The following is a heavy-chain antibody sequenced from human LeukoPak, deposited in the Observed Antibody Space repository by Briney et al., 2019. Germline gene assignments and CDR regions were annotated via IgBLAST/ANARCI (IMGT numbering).Heavy chain of an antibody. V-gene: IGHV4-59*08. J-gene: IGHJ6*03. D-gene: IGHD3-9*01. CDR1: GGSISSYY. Sequence: SETLSLTCTVSGGSISSYYWSWVRQPPGKGLEWIGYIYYSGSTNYNPSLKSRVTISVGTSKNQFSLKLSSVTAADTAVYYRARLRLRYFDWLPFDYYMDVWGKGTTVTVSS. CDR3: ARLRLRYFDWLPFDYYMDV. CDR2: IYYSGST.